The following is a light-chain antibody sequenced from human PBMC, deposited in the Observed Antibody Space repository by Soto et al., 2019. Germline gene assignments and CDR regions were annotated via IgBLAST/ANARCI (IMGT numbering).Light chain of an antibody. V-gene: IGKV2-28*01. CDR2: EGS. Sequence: DIVMTQAPLSLPVTPGEPASISCRSSQSLLHSDGYNHLDWYLQKPGQSPQLLIYEGSKRASGAPARFSGSGTGTDITLKISRVEAEGVGIYHCMQALHPPPTFGGGTKVELK. CDR1: QSLLHSDGYNH. J-gene: IGKJ4*01. CDR3: MQALHPPPT.